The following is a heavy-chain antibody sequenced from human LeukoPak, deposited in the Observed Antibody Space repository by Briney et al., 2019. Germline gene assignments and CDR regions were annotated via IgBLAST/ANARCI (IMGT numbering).Heavy chain of an antibody. CDR3: ACREFYSPWPGP. CDR1: GYSFTSYW. D-gene: IGHD5-18*01. CDR2: IYPGDSRT. J-gene: IGHJ5*02. V-gene: IGHV5-51*01. Sequence: GESLKISCKGSGYSFTSYWIGWVRQTPGKGLEWLGVIYPGDSRTRYNPSFEGQVTISADKSINTAYLQWSSLKASDTAMYYCACREFYSPWPGPWGQGTLVTVSS.